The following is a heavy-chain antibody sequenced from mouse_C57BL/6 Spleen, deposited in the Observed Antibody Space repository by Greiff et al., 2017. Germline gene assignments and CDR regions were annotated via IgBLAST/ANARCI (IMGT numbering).Heavy chain of an antibody. CDR3: TRDDYGSSYFDY. CDR2: IDPDTGGT. CDR1: GYTFTDYE. V-gene: IGHV1-15*01. D-gene: IGHD1-1*01. Sequence: QVQLQQSGAELVRPGASVTLSCKASGYTFTDYEMHWVKQTPVHGLEWIGAIDPDTGGTAYNQKFKGKAILTADKASSPAYMELRSLTSEDSAVYYCTRDDYGSSYFDYWGQGTTLTVSS. J-gene: IGHJ2*01.